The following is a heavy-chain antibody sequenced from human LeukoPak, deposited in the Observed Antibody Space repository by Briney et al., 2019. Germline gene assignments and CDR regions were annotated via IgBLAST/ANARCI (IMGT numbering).Heavy chain of an antibody. V-gene: IGHV5-51*01. CDR3: ARLRRTRSMVRGVIFYYGMDV. CDR2: IYPGDSDT. CDR1: GYSFTSYW. D-gene: IGHD3-10*01. Sequence: GESLKISCKGSGYSFTSYWIGWVRQMPGKGLEWMGIIYPGDSDTRYSPSFQGQVTISADKSISTAYLQWSSLKASDTAMYYCARLRRTRSMVRGVIFYYGMDVWGQGTTVTVSS. J-gene: IGHJ6*02.